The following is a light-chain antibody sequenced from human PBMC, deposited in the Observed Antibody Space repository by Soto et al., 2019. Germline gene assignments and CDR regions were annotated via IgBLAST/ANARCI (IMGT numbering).Light chain of an antibody. CDR1: SSDVGSYNL. J-gene: IGLJ2*01. Sequence: QSVLTQPASVSGSPGQSITISCTGTSSDVGSYNLVSWYQQHPGKAPKLMIYEGSKRPSVVSNRFSGSQSGNTASLTISGLQAEDEADYYCCSYAGSSTLVFGGGTKLTVL. CDR3: CSYAGSSTLV. CDR2: EGS. V-gene: IGLV2-23*01.